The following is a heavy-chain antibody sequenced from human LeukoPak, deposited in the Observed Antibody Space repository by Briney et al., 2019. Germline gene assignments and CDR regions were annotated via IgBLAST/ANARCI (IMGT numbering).Heavy chain of an antibody. CDR2: ISGSGGST. D-gene: IGHD2-2*01. CDR1: GFTFSSYA. CDR3: AKVFVVVPAASPVDY. Sequence: GGSLRLSCAASGFTFSSYAMSWVRQAPGKGLEGVSAISGSGGSTYYADSVKGRFTISRDNSKNTLYLQMNSLRAEDTAVYYCAKVFVVVPAASPVDYWGQGTLVTVSS. V-gene: IGHV3-23*01. J-gene: IGHJ4*02.